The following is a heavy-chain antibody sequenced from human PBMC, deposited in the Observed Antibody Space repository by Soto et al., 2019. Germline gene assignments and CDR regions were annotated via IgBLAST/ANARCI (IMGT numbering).Heavy chain of an antibody. CDR2: IIPIFGTA. CDR1: GGTFSSYA. J-gene: IGHJ6*02. CDR3: ARSLRPAGAYYYYGMDV. Sequence: GASVKVSCKASGGTFSSYAISWVRQAPGQGLEWMGGIIPIFGTANYAQKFQGRVTITADESTSTAYMELSSLRSEATAVYYCARSLRPAGAYYYYGMDVWGQGTTVTVSS. V-gene: IGHV1-69*13. D-gene: IGHD6-13*01.